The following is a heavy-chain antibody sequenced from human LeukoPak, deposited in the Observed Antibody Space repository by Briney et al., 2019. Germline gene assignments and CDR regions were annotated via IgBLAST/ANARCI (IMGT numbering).Heavy chain of an antibody. CDR1: GYTFTGYY. CDR3: ARGPFIVVVTDRFDY. CDR2: INPNSGGT. V-gene: IGHV1-2*06. D-gene: IGHD2-21*02. Sequence: ASVKVSCKASGYTFTGYYMHWVRQAPGQGLEWMGRINPNSGGTSYAQKFQGRVTMTRDTSISTAYMELSRLRSDDTAVYYCARGPFIVVVTDRFDYWGQGTLVTVSS. J-gene: IGHJ4*02.